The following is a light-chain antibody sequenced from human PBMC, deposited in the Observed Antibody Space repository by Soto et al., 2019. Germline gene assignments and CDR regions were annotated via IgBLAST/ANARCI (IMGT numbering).Light chain of an antibody. CDR1: QSVSSSY. Sequence: EIVLTQSPGTLSLSPGERATLSCRASQSVSSSYLAWYQQKPGQAPMLLIYDTSSRATGIPDRFSGSGSGTDFTLAISSLETEDFAVYYCQQCGSSPSFGQGTKVELK. CDR2: DTS. V-gene: IGKV3-20*01. CDR3: QQCGSSPS. J-gene: IGKJ1*01.